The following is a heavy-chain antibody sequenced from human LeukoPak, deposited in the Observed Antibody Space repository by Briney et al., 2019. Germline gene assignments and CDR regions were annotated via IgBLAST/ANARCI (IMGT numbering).Heavy chain of an antibody. J-gene: IGHJ4*02. CDR1: GYSISSGYS. V-gene: IGHV4-38-2*02. Sequence: SETLSLTCTVSGYSISSGYSWGWIRQSPGEGLEWIGSIYYSGSTYYNPSLKSRVTISVDTSKNQFSLKLSSVTAADTAVYYCASSAISGWYGPFDYWGQGTLVTVSS. CDR3: ASSAISGWYGPFDY. CDR2: IYYSGST. D-gene: IGHD6-19*01.